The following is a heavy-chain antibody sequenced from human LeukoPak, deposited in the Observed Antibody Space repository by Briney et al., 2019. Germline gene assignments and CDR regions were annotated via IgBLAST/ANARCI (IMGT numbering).Heavy chain of an antibody. Sequence: PGRSLRLSCAASGFTFSSYGMHWVRQAPGKGLECVAVISYDGSNKYYADSVKGRFTISRDNSKNTLYLQMNSLRAEDTAVYYCAKWSSTKSFDYWGQGTLVTVSS. J-gene: IGHJ4*02. V-gene: IGHV3-30*18. D-gene: IGHD2-2*01. CDR3: AKWSSTKSFDY. CDR2: ISYDGSNK. CDR1: GFTFSSYG.